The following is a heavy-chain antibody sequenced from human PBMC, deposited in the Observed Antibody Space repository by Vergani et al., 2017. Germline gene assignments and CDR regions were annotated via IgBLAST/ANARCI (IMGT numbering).Heavy chain of an antibody. CDR2: ISGSGGST. D-gene: IGHD6-19*01. CDR3: AKDRSGAPKYSSGWYGY. V-gene: IGHV3-23*01. CDR1: GFTFGSYA. Sequence: EVQLLESGGGLVQPGGSLRLSCAASGFTFGSYAMSWVRQAPGKGLEWVSAISGSGGSTYYADSVKGRFTISRESSKNTLYLQMNSLRAEDTAVYYCAKDRSGAPKYSSGWYGYWGQGTLVT. J-gene: IGHJ4*02.